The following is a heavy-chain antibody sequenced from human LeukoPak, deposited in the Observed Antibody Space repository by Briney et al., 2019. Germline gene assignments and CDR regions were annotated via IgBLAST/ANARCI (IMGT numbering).Heavy chain of an antibody. Sequence: ASVKASCKASGYTFTSYGISWVRQAPGQGLEWMGWISAYNGNTNYAQKLQGRVTMTTDTSTSTAYMELRSLRSDDTAVYYCARALVGYSYGPFDYWGQGTLVTVSS. CDR3: ARALVGYSYGPFDY. CDR1: GYTFTSYG. V-gene: IGHV1-18*01. CDR2: ISAYNGNT. D-gene: IGHD5-18*01. J-gene: IGHJ4*02.